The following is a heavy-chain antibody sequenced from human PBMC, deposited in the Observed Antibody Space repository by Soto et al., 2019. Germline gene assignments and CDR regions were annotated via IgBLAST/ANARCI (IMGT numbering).Heavy chain of an antibody. V-gene: IGHV3-33*01. J-gene: IGHJ4*02. CDR2: IWYDGSNK. CDR1: GFTFSSYG. D-gene: IGHD3-22*01. Sequence: ESGGGVVQPGRSLRLSCAASGFTFSSYGMHWVRQAPGKGLEWVAVIWYDGSNKYYADSVKGRFTISRDNSKNTLYLQMNSLRAEDTAVYYCARGPHPTYYYDSSGPPTNWGQGTLVTVSS. CDR3: ARGPHPTYYYDSSGPPTN.